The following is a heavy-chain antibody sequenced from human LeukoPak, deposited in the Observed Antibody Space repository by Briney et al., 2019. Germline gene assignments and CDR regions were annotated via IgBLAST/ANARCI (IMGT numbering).Heavy chain of an antibody. CDR2: INPNSGGT. Sequence: VASVNVSCKASGYTFTGYYMHWVRQAPGQGLGWMGRINPNSGGTNYAQKFQGRVTMTRDTSISTAYMELSRLRSDDTAVYYCARGDYAHGDYWGQGTLVTVSS. V-gene: IGHV1-2*06. CDR3: ARGDYAHGDY. D-gene: IGHD3-16*01. CDR1: GYTFTGYY. J-gene: IGHJ4*02.